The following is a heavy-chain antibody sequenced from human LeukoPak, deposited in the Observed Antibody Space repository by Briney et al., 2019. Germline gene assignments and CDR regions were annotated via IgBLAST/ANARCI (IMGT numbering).Heavy chain of an antibody. CDR1: GGSISSHY. V-gene: IGHV4-59*11. CDR3: ARGEMATIEDAFDI. J-gene: IGHJ3*02. Sequence: PSETLSLTCNVSGGSISSHYWSWIRQSPGKGLEWIGYIYYSGSTNYNPSLKSRVTISVDTSKNQFSLKLSSVTAADTAVYYCARGEMATIEDAFDIWGQGTMVTVSS. D-gene: IGHD5-24*01. CDR2: IYYSGST.